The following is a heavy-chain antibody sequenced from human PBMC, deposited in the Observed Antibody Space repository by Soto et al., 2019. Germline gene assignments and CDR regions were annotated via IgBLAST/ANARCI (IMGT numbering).Heavy chain of an antibody. D-gene: IGHD2-15*01. Sequence: QVKWVQSGAEVKKPGSSVKVSCKASGGGFNSYAFSWMRQAPGQGLEWMGALIPSFGTANYAQKFQGRVTITADESTTTVYMDLSSLTPDDTAMYFCARAGDCSGGSCYSFILDYWGQGTQVTVSS. V-gene: IGHV1-69*01. CDR2: LIPSFGTA. CDR3: ARAGDCSGGSCYSFILDY. CDR1: GGGFNSYA. J-gene: IGHJ4*02.